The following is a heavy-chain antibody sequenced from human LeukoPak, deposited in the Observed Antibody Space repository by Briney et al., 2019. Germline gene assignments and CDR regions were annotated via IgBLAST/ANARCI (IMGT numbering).Heavy chain of an antibody. Sequence: VASVKVSCKASGYTFTGYYMHWVRQAPGQGLEWMGWINPNSGGTNYAQKFQGRVTMTRDTSISTAYMELSRLRSDDTAVYYCARGGVVVATIDAFDIWGRGTMVTVSS. CDR1: GYTFTGYY. J-gene: IGHJ3*02. CDR3: ARGGVVVATIDAFDI. V-gene: IGHV1-2*02. D-gene: IGHD5-12*01. CDR2: INPNSGGT.